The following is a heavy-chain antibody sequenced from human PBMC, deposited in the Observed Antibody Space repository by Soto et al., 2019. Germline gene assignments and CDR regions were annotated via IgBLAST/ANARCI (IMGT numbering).Heavy chain of an antibody. CDR1: GFTFSSYS. D-gene: IGHD2-2*01. CDR3: ARHPGYCIRASCYGDNWFDP. Sequence: EVQLVESGGGLVQPGGSLRLSCAASGFTFSSYSMNWVRQAPGKGLEWVSYISSSSSTIYYADSVKGRFTISRDNAKDSLYLQMNSLRDEDTAVYYCARHPGYCIRASCYGDNWFDPWGQGTLVTVSS. CDR2: ISSSSSTI. J-gene: IGHJ5*02. V-gene: IGHV3-48*02.